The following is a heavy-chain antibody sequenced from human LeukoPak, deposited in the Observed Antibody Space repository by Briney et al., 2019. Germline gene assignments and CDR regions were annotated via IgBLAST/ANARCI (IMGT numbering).Heavy chain of an antibody. D-gene: IGHD3-10*01. V-gene: IGHV1-18*04. CDR2: ISAYNGNT. CDR3: ARDSLWFGELHHDY. J-gene: IGHJ4*02. Sequence: ASVKVSCKASGHTFTSCGISWVRQAPGQGLEWMGWISAYNGNTNYAQKLQGRVTMTTDTSTSTAYMELRSLRSDDTAVYYCARDSLWFGELHHDYWGQGTLVTVSS. CDR1: GHTFTSCG.